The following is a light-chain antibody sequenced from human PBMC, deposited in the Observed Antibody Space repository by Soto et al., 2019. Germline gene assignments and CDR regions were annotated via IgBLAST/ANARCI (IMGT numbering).Light chain of an antibody. CDR3: QKYNSAPLT. V-gene: IGKV1-39*01. J-gene: IGKJ4*01. CDR1: QSVSNY. Sequence: DIQMTQSPSSLSASVGDRVTITCRASQSVSNYLNWYQQKPGKAPTLLIYAASTLQSGVPSRISGSGSGTDFTLTISSLQPEDVATYYCQKYNSAPLTFGGGTKVDIK. CDR2: AAS.